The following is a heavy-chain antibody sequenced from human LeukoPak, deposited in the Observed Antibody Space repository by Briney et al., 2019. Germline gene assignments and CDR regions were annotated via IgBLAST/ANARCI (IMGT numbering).Heavy chain of an antibody. Sequence: ASVKVSCKVSGYTLTELSMHWVRQAPRKGLEWMGGFDPEDGETIYAQKFQGRVTMTEDTSTDTAYMELSSLRPEDTAVYYCATVVSPTGTPFDPWGQGTLVTVSS. CDR3: ATVVSPTGTPFDP. V-gene: IGHV1-24*01. CDR2: FDPEDGET. J-gene: IGHJ5*02. D-gene: IGHD1-1*01. CDR1: GYTLTELS.